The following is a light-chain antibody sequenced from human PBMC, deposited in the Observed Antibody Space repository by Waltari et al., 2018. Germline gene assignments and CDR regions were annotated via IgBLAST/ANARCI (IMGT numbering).Light chain of an antibody. CDR1: QSVSTF. Sequence: EIVLIQSPATLSLSPGERATLSCRACQSVSTFLAWYQQKPGKAPRILTYDASNRATGIPARFSARGSSTDFTLTISSLDPEDSAVYDWQQRSNCPPITFGQETRLEIK. CDR3: QQRSNCPPIT. J-gene: IGKJ5*01. CDR2: DAS. V-gene: IGKV3-11*01.